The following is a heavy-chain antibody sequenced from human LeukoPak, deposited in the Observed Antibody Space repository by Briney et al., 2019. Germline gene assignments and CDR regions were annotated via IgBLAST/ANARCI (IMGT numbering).Heavy chain of an antibody. CDR3: ARDDILTGYHYGMDV. CDR1: GGSFSVYY. D-gene: IGHD3-9*01. Sequence: PSETLSLTCAVYGGSFSVYYWSWIRQPPGKGLEWIGEINHSGSTNYNPSLKSRVTISVDTSKNQFSLKLSSVTAADTAVYYCARDDILTGYHYGMDVWGQGTTVTVSS. V-gene: IGHV4-34*01. J-gene: IGHJ6*02. CDR2: INHSGST.